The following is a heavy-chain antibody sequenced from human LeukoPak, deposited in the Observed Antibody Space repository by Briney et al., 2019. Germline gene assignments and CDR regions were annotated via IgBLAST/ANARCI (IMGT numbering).Heavy chain of an antibody. J-gene: IGHJ4*01. Sequence: PGGSLRLSCAASGFTFSAAWMAWVRQPPGKGLEWVANIRPDGSEGYYVDSMKGRFTISRDNAKNSLYLQINSLRVKDTAVYYCARGSAWDPDYWGQGTLVTVSS. CDR1: GFTFSAAW. V-gene: IGHV3-7*03. D-gene: IGHD3-3*01. CDR2: IRPDGSEG. CDR3: ARGSAWDPDY.